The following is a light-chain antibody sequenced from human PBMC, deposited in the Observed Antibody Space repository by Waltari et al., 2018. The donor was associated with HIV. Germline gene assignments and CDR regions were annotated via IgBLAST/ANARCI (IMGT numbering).Light chain of an antibody. CDR2: DNN. J-gene: IGLJ2*01. Sequence: QSALTQPPSVSGAPGQSVTIPCSGSKSNLGAGFDVHWSQPVPGTAPRLLIYDNNNRPSVVPDRFSGSKSGTSASLAINGLQSEDEADYYCQSYDSRLSGSVVFGGGTKVTVL. V-gene: IGLV1-40*01. CDR3: QSYDSRLSGSVV. CDR1: KSNLGAGFD.